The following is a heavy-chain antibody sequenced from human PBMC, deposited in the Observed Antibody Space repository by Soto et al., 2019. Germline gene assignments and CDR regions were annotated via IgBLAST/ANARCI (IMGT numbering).Heavy chain of an antibody. CDR1: GFPFSSHW. CDR2: IHQGGSET. J-gene: IGHJ3*02. CDR3: AQARAYAFHI. V-gene: IGHV3-7*01. Sequence: EVRLVESGGGLVQPGGSLRLSCAASGFPFSSHWMSWVRQAPGKGLEWLGNIHQGGSETHFADSVRGRFTISRDNAKNSLFLQLNSLRAEDTAVYYCAQARAYAFHIWGQGTVVTVSS. D-gene: IGHD1-26*01.